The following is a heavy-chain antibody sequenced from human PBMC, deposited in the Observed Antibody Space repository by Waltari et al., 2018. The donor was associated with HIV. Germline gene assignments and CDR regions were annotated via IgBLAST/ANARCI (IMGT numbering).Heavy chain of an antibody. CDR2: IAVSSDYT. J-gene: IGHJ3*02. Sequence: QVHLVESGGDLVKPGGSLRLSCVASGFPFSDHYMTWIRQAPGKRLEGVSYIAVSSDYTNYGDSVKGRFTMSRDDAKKSLFLQMNSLRPEDTAVYYCARVARGLRQGSFDIWGQGTMVTVSS. CDR1: GFPFSDHY. D-gene: IGHD4-17*01. V-gene: IGHV3-11*05. CDR3: ARVARGLRQGSFDI.